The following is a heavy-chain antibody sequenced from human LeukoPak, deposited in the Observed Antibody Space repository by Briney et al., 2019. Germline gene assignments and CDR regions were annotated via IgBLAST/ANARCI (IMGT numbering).Heavy chain of an antibody. D-gene: IGHD4-11*01. V-gene: IGHV4-4*09. Sequence: ETLSLTCTVSGGSISTYYWTWIRQPPGKGLEWIGYIYTSGTTNYNPSLKSRVTISADTSKNQFSLKLSSVTAADTAIYYCASTDTGNYCSHYYYYMGVWGKGTTVTVSS. CDR1: GGSISTYY. CDR3: ASTDTGNYCSHYYYYMGV. CDR2: IYTSGTT. J-gene: IGHJ6*03.